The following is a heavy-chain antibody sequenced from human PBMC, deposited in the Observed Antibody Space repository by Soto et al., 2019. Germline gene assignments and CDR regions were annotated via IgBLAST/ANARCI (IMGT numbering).Heavy chain of an antibody. CDR3: ATDRPLYSSGWEKYFDY. CDR2: LNPNGGKT. Sequence: ASVKVSCKASGYTFTSYDINWVRQATGQGLEWMGWLNPNGGKTSYAQKFQGRVTMTKDTSINTAYMELSSLRSEDTAVYYCATDRPLYSSGWEKYFDYWGQGTLVTVSS. V-gene: IGHV1-8*01. J-gene: IGHJ4*02. D-gene: IGHD6-19*01. CDR1: GYTFTSYD.